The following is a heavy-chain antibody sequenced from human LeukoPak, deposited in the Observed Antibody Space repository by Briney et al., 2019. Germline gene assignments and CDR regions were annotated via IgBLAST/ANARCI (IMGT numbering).Heavy chain of an antibody. CDR3: ARDKMAAAGTVAFDI. V-gene: IGHV3-33*08. J-gene: IGHJ3*02. CDR1: GFTFSSYS. D-gene: IGHD6-13*01. CDR2: IWYDGSNK. Sequence: GGSLRLSCAASGFTFSSYSMNWVRQAPGKGLEWVAVIWYDGSNKYYADSVKGRFTISRDNSKNTLYLQMNSLRAEDTAVYYCARDKMAAAGTVAFDIWGQGTMVTVSS.